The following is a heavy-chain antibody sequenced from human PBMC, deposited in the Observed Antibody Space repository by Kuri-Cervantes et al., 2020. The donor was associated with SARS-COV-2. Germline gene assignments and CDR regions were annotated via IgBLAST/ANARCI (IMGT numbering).Heavy chain of an antibody. CDR2: IIPISGKT. V-gene: IGHV1-69*13. CDR1: GGTFNIYA. Sequence: SVKVSCKASGGTFNIYAINWVRQAPGQGFEWMGGIIPISGKTDYAPRFQGRVTITADDSTTTVYMELSGLRSEDTALYYCARDGAGYCSGISCNWFDPWGQGTLVTVSS. CDR3: ARDGAGYCSGISCNWFDP. D-gene: IGHD2-15*01. J-gene: IGHJ5*02.